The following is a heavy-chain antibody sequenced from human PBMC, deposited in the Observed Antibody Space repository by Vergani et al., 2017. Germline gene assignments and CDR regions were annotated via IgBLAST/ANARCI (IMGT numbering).Heavy chain of an antibody. CDR1: GGTFSSYA. Sequence: QVQLVQSGAEVKKPGSSVKVSCKASGGTFSSYAISWVRQAPGQGLEWMGGIIPIFGTANYAQKFQGRVTITADESTSTAYMELSSLRSEDTAVYYCARGIAVAVLDDYYYYGMDVWGKGTTVTVSS. J-gene: IGHJ6*04. V-gene: IGHV1-69*01. CDR3: ARGIAVAVLDDYYYYGMDV. D-gene: IGHD6-19*01. CDR2: IIPIFGTA.